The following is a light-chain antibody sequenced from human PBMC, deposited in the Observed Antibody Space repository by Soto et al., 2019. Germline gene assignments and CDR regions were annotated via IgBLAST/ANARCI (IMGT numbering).Light chain of an antibody. CDR2: EAS. CDR1: QSISSW. V-gene: IGKV1-5*03. J-gene: IGKJ4*01. Sequence: DIQMTQSPSTLSASVGDRVTISCRASQSISSWLAWYQQKPGKAPRPLLYEASRLESGVPSRYSGSGSGTELSLTCSSLQPDDSATYYCQQYDSYPLTFGGGTKVEIK. CDR3: QQYDSYPLT.